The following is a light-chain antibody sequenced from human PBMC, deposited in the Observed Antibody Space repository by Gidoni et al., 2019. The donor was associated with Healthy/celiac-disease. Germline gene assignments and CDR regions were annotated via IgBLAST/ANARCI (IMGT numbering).Light chain of an antibody. V-gene: IGKV3-20*01. Sequence: DIVLTQSPGTLSLSPGERATLSCRASQSVSSSYLAWYQQKPGQAPRLLIYGASSRATGIPDRFSGSGSGTDFTLTISRLEPEDFAVYYCQQYGSLPVTFGPGTKVDIK. J-gene: IGKJ3*01. CDR3: QQYGSLPVT. CDR1: QSVSSSY. CDR2: GAS.